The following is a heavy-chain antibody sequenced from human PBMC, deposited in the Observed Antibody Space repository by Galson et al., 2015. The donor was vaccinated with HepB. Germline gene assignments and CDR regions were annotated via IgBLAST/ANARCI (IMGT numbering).Heavy chain of an antibody. CDR1: GYTFTTYD. J-gene: IGHJ6*03. Sequence: SVKVSCKASGYTFTTYDINWVRQATGQGLEWMGRMNPNSGNTGYAQRFQGRVTMTRNTSISTAYMELRSLRAEDTAVYYCAGFPYSSSWAQSYYYMDVWGQGTTVTVSS. D-gene: IGHD6-13*01. CDR3: AGFPYSSSWAQSYYYMDV. CDR2: MNPNSGNT. V-gene: IGHV1-8*01.